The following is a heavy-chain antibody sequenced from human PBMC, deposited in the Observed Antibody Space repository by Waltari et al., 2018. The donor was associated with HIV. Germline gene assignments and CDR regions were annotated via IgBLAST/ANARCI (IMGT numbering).Heavy chain of an antibody. CDR1: GFTFSSYW. CDR3: ARPIGRGQDY. J-gene: IGHJ4*02. V-gene: IGHV3-7*01. Sequence: EVQLVESGGGLVQPGGSLRLSCAASGFTFSSYWSIWVRQGPGKGLGWVANIKQDGSEKYYVDSVKGRFTISRDNAKNSVYLQMNSLRAEDTAVYYCARPIGRGQDYWGQGTLVTVSS. CDR2: IKQDGSEK.